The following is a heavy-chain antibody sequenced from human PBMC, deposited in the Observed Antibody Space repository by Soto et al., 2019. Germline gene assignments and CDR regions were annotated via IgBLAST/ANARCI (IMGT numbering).Heavy chain of an antibody. D-gene: IGHD3-10*01. Sequence: ETLSLTCAVYGGSFSGYYWSWIRQPPGKGLEWIGEINHSGSTNYNPSLKSRVTISVDTSKNQFSLKLSSVTAADTAVYYCARGPGYGSGSYYNAAYYYYYGMDVWGQGTTV. J-gene: IGHJ6*02. CDR1: GGSFSGYY. CDR3: ARGPGYGSGSYYNAAYYYYYGMDV. V-gene: IGHV4-34*01. CDR2: INHSGST.